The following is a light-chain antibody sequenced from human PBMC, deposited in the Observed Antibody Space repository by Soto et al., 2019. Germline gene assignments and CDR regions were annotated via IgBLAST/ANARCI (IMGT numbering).Light chain of an antibody. CDR3: SSYASSYSYV. CDR1: SSDVGAYNY. CDR2: DVS. Sequence: QSALTQPASVSGSPGQSITISCTGTSSDVGAYNYVSWYQQHPGKAPKLMIYDVSNRPSGVSNRFSGSKSGNTASLTISGLQAEDEADYYCSSYASSYSYVFGTGTKLTVL. V-gene: IGLV2-14*01. J-gene: IGLJ1*01.